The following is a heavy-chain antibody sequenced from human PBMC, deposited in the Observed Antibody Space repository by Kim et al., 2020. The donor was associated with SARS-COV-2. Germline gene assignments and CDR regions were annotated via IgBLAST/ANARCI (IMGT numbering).Heavy chain of an antibody. CDR1: GYTFTSYA. Sequence: ASVKVSCKASGYTFTSYAMHWVRQAPGQRLEWMGWINAGNGNTKYSQKFQGRVTITRDTSASTAYMELSSLRSEDTAVYYCARDGEIVGSYAFDIWGQGTMVTVSS. CDR3: ARDGEIVGSYAFDI. V-gene: IGHV1-3*01. J-gene: IGHJ3*02. CDR2: INAGNGNT. D-gene: IGHD3-10*01.